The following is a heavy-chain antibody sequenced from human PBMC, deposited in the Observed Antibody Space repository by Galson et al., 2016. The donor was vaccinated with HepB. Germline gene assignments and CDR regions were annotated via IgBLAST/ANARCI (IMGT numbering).Heavy chain of an antibody. Sequence: SETLSLTCSVSSDSISSYYWTWIRQPPGKGLEWIGYIFYSGPTNYNPSLRSRLTISVDTSKNQFSLNLSSVTAADTAVYFCARIFRVPGVDYWGQGTLVTVSS. J-gene: IGHJ4*02. CDR3: ARIFRVPGVDY. D-gene: IGHD3-10*01. CDR2: IFYSGPT. CDR1: SDSISSYY. V-gene: IGHV4-59*08.